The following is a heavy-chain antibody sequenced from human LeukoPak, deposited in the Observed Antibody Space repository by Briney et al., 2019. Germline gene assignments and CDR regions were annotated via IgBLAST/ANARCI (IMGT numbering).Heavy chain of an antibody. CDR3: AKSGGGYTATILCYCFDY. CDR1: GGSEMSYY. Sequence: SDTLSLTCSVSGGSEMSYYWSWLRQPPGKGLEWRGYIYSNGSTNFHPSLKSRLTISVDTSKNQISLKLTSVTVADTAVYYCAKSGGGYTATILCYCFDYWGQGALVTVSS. J-gene: IGHJ4*02. D-gene: IGHD5-18*01. V-gene: IGHV4-59*02. CDR2: IYSNGST.